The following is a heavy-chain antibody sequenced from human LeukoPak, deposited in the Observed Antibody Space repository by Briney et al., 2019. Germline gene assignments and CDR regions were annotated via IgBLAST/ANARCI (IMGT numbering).Heavy chain of an antibody. CDR2: IKQDGSEK. V-gene: IGHV3-7*03. CDR3: ARDGGYYYGSGNSYYFDY. Sequence: GGSLRLSCAASGFTFSGYWMSWVRQAPGKGLEWVANIKQDGSEKYYVDSVKGRFTISGDNAKNSLYLQMNSLRAEDTAVYYCARDGGYYYGSGNSYYFDYWGQGTLVTVSS. J-gene: IGHJ4*02. CDR1: GFTFSGYW. D-gene: IGHD3-10*01.